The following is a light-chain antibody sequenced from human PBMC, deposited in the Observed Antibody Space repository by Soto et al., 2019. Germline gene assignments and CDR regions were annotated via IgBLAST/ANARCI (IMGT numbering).Light chain of an antibody. CDR2: SNN. CDR1: SSNIGSNT. V-gene: IGLV1-44*01. Sequence: SMLTQPPRATGNPGQRVTISYSGSSSNIGSNTVNWYQQLPGTAPKLLIYSNNQRPSGVPGRFSGSKSGTSASLAISGLQSEDEADYYCAAWDDSLNGLYVFGTGTKVTVL. J-gene: IGLJ1*01. CDR3: AAWDDSLNGLYV.